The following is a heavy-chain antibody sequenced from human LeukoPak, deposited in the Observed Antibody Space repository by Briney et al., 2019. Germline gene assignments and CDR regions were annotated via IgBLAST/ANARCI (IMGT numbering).Heavy chain of an antibody. J-gene: IGHJ4*02. Sequence: GGSLRLSCAASGFTFSSYAISGVRQARGQGLDWGAAISGSGGSTYYSDSVKGRFTISRDNSKNTLYLQMNSLRAEDTAIYYCAKDLLPVAANWWGQGTLVPVSS. CDR2: ISGSGGST. CDR3: AKDLLPVAANW. V-gene: IGHV3-23*01. D-gene: IGHD6-19*01. CDR1: GFTFSSYA.